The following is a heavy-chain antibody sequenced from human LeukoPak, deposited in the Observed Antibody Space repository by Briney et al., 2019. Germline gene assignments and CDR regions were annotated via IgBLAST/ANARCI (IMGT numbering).Heavy chain of an antibody. CDR3: ARGGHHTGSFGY. D-gene: IGHD3-10*01. CDR1: GGSFSGYY. V-gene: IGHV4-34*01. CDR2: INHSGST. Sequence: PSETLSLTCAVYGGSFSGYYWSWIRQPPGKGLEWIGEINHSGSTNYNPSLKSRVTISVDTSKNQFSLKLSSVTAADTAVYYCARGGHHTGSFGYWGQGTLVTVSS. J-gene: IGHJ4*02.